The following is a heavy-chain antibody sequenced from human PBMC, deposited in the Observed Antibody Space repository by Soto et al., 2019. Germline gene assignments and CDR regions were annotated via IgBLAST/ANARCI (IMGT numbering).Heavy chain of an antibody. J-gene: IGHJ4*02. CDR2: IKQDGSEK. Sequence: GGSLRISCAASGLTFNSYWMSWVRQAPGKGLEWVANIKQDGSEKYYVDSVKGRFTISRDNAKNSLYLQMNSLRAEDTAVYYCAFGPSPRRGVRGVMTFDYWGQGTLVTVSS. D-gene: IGHD3-10*01. CDR1: GLTFNSYW. CDR3: AFGPSPRRGVRGVMTFDY. V-gene: IGHV3-7*03.